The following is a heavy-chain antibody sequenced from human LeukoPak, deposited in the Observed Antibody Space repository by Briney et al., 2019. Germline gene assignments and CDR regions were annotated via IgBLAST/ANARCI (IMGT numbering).Heavy chain of an antibody. J-gene: IGHJ6*01. V-gene: IGHV4-59*08. Sequence: SETLSLTCTVSGGSISSYYWSWIRQPPGKGLEWIGYIYYSGSTNYNPSLKSRVTISVDTSKNQLSLKLSSVTPADTAVYYCARRRVDNDFWSGYYYYGMDVWGQGATVTVSS. D-gene: IGHD3-3*01. CDR1: GGSISSYY. CDR3: ARRRVDNDFWSGYYYYGMDV. CDR2: IYYSGST.